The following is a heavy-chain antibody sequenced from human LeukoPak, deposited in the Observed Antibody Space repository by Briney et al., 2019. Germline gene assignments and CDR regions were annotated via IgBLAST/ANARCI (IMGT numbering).Heavy chain of an antibody. V-gene: IGHV3-21*01. J-gene: IGHJ4*02. CDR2: ISSSSSYI. CDR1: GFTFSSYS. CDR3: ASMGVSYFDD. D-gene: IGHD3-10*01. Sequence: GGSLRLSCAASGFTFSSYSMNWVRQAPGKGLEWVSSISSSSSYIYYADSVKGRSTISRDNAKNSLYLQMNSLRAEDTAVYYCASMGVSYFDDWGQGTLVTVSS.